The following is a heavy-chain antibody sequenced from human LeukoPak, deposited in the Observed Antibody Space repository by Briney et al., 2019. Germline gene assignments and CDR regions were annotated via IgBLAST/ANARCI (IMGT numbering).Heavy chain of an antibody. CDR3: AKVWMVLGLPYYFDY. CDR2: ISGSGGST. J-gene: IGHJ4*02. V-gene: IGHV3-23*01. Sequence: GGSLRLSCAASGFTFSSYAMSWVRQAPGKGLEWVSAISGSGGSTYYADSVKGRFTISRDNSKNTLYLQMNSLRAEDTAVYYCAKVWMVLGLPYYFDYWGQGTLVTVSS. CDR1: GFTFSSYA. D-gene: IGHD3-10*01.